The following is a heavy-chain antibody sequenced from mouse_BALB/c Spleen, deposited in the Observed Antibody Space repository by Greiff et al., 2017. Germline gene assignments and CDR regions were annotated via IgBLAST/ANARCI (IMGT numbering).Heavy chain of an antibody. CDR2: IWSGGST. J-gene: IGHJ3*01. CDR1: GFSLTSYG. CDR3: AREGLTGAPWFAY. D-gene: IGHD4-1*01. Sequence: QVQLKESGPGLVQPSQSLSITCTVSGFSLTSYGVHWVRQSPGKGLEWLGVIWSGGSTDYNAAFISRLSISKDNSKSQVFFKMNSLQADDTAIYSCAREGLTGAPWFAYGGKGTLVTVSA. V-gene: IGHV2-4-1*01.